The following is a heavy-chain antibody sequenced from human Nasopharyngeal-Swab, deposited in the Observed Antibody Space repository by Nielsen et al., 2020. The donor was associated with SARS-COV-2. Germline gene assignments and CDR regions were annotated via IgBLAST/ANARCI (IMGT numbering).Heavy chain of an antibody. CDR2: MNLDSGDT. Sequence: ASVKVSCKTSGYTFASFDIHWVRQATGRGLEWVGWMNLDSGDTHYAQEFQGKVTLTRDTSRSTAYMELSSLRSEDTAVYYCARGPRPKRHLEYWGQGTLVTVSS. D-gene: IGHD1-1*01. CDR1: GYTFASFD. J-gene: IGHJ4*02. V-gene: IGHV1-8*01. CDR3: ARGPRPKRHLEY.